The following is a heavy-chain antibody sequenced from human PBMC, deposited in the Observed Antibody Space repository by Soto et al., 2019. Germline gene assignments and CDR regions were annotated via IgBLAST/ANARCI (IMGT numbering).Heavy chain of an antibody. CDR3: ARTLPYSSGWYYFDY. CDR2: IYSGGST. D-gene: IGHD6-19*01. CDR1: GFTVSSNY. J-gene: IGHJ4*02. Sequence: GGSLRLSCAASGFTVSSNYMSWVRQAPGKGLEWVSVIYSGGSTYYADSVKGRFTISRDNSKNTLYLQMNSLRAEDTAVYYCARTLPYSSGWYYFDYWGQGTLVTVSS. V-gene: IGHV3-66*01.